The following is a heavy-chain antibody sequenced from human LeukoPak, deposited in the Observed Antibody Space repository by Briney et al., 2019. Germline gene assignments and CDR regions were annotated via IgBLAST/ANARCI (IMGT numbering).Heavy chain of an antibody. D-gene: IGHD3-3*01. V-gene: IGHV1-8*01. Sequence: ASVKVSCKASGYTFTSYDINWVRQATGQGLEWMGWMNPNSGNTGYAQKFQGRVTMTRNTSISTAYMELSSLRSEDTAVYYCARNPGYSDYWSGPNWFDPWGQGTLVTVSS. CDR1: GYTFTSYD. CDR2: MNPNSGNT. CDR3: ARNPGYSDYWSGPNWFDP. J-gene: IGHJ5*02.